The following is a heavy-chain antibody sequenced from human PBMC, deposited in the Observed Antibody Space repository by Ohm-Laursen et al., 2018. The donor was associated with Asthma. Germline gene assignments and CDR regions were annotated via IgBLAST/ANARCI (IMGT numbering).Heavy chain of an antibody. CDR2: INPDGRET. V-gene: IGHV3-7*01. J-gene: IGHJ4*02. D-gene: IGHD2-2*01. CDR3: ATLSWYASHY. CDR1: KFTFSNHW. Sequence: SLRLSCAASKFTFSNHWMNWVRQAPGKGLEWVANINPDGRETRHVDSVKGRFTISRDNAKDSLSLQMNSLRGEDTAIYYCATLSWYASHYWGQGTLVTVSS.